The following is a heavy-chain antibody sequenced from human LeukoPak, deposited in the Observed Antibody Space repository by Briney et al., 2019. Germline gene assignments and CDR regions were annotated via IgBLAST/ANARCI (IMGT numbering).Heavy chain of an antibody. CDR2: INPDSADT. CDR1: GYLFRAYY. J-gene: IGHJ5*02. V-gene: IGHV1-2*02. D-gene: IGHD2-21*01. CDR3: ARDHDVVAFAGFGP. Sequence: GASVKVSCKASGYLFRAYYIQWIRQAPGQGLEWMGWINPDSADTHSAEKFQDRIIMTWDKSTVTAHLELSRLRSDDTAVYYCARDHDVVAFAGFGPWGQGSLVTVSS.